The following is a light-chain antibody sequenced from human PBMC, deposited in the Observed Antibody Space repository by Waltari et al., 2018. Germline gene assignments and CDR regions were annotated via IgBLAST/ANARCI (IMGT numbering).Light chain of an antibody. Sequence: QSALTQPASVSGSPGQSITIPCTGTSHDVGAYVCVSCYQHHPGKVPQLLIYDVHNRPSGASDRFSGSKSGNTASLTISGLQAGDEADYYCASKTNNAAVLFGGGTKVTVL. CDR2: DVH. CDR3: ASKTNNAAVL. J-gene: IGLJ3*02. V-gene: IGLV2-14*03. CDR1: SHDVGAYVC.